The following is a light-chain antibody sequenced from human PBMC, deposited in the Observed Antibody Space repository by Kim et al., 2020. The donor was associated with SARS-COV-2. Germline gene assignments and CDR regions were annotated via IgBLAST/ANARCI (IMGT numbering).Light chain of an antibody. V-gene: IGLV3-1*01. Sequence: SYELTQPPSVSVPPGQTASITCSGDKLGDKYACWYQQKPGQSPVLVIYQDTKRPSGIPDRFSGSNSGDTATLTISGTQPLDEADYYCQAWDSSTAVFGGGTQLTVL. CDR1: KLGDKY. J-gene: IGLJ3*02. CDR2: QDT. CDR3: QAWDSSTAV.